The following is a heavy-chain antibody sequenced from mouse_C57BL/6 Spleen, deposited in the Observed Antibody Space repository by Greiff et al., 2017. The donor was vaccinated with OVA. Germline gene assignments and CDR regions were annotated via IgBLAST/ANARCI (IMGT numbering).Heavy chain of an antibody. Sequence: EVKLEESGGDLVKPGGSLKLSCAASGFTFSSYGMSWVRQTPDKRLEWVATISSGGSYTYYPDSVKGRFTISRDNAKNTLYLQMSSLKSEDTAMYYCARDYGNFYWYFDVWGTGTTVTVSS. CDR3: ARDYGNFYWYFDV. J-gene: IGHJ1*03. CDR1: GFTFSSYG. D-gene: IGHD2-1*01. V-gene: IGHV5-6*02. CDR2: ISSGGSYT.